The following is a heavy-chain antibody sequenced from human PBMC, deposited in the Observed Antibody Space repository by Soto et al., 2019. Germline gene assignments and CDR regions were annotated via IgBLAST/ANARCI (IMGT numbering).Heavy chain of an antibody. CDR1: GFTFSDYY. J-gene: IGHJ5*02. D-gene: IGHD6-13*01. CDR3: APGPDSSSWRRRWFDP. V-gene: IGHV3-11*01. Sequence: GGSLRLSCAASGFTFSDYYMSWIRQAPGKGLEWVSYISSSGSTIYYADSVKGRFTISRDNAKNSLYLQMNSLRAEDTAVYYCAPGPDSSSWRRRWFDPWGQGTLVTVSS. CDR2: ISSSGSTI.